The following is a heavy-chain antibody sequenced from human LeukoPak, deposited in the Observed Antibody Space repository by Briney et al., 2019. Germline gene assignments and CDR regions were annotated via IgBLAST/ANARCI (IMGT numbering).Heavy chain of an antibody. J-gene: IGHJ6*03. CDR2: INESGST. CDR1: GGSSRGYY. CDR3: ARGATRRSFGEDYYYYMDV. D-gene: IGHD4-17*01. V-gene: IGHV4-34*01. Sequence: SETLSLTCAVYGGSSRGYYWNWLRNPQSQGMGLNGIGKINESGSTNYNPSLKSRVTISENKSLNQFSLRLSSVTAADTAVYFCARGATRRSFGEDYYYYMDVWGKGTTVTVSS.